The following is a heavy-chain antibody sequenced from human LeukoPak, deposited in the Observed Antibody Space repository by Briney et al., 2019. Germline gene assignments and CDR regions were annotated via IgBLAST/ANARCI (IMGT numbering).Heavy chain of an antibody. Sequence: GGSLRLSCAASGFTFSSHGVHWVRQAPGKGLEWEAFIGNDGSKEYYAESVKGRFTISRDNPKNTVYVQMNSLRAEDTALHYCAKDRRHSGYGIFDYWGQGTLVTVSS. CDR1: GFTFSSHG. V-gene: IGHV3-30*02. J-gene: IGHJ4*02. D-gene: IGHD5-12*01. CDR2: IGNDGSKE. CDR3: AKDRRHSGYGIFDY.